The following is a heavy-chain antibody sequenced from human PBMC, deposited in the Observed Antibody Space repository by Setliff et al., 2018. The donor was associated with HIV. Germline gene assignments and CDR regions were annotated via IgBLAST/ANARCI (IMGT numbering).Heavy chain of an antibody. D-gene: IGHD1-1*01. V-gene: IGHV3-15*01. J-gene: IGHJ4*02. CDR2: ITSEADGGTE. CDR1: GVTVSDVW. Sequence: PGGSLRLSCAASGVTVSDVWMSWVRQAPGKGLEWIGRITSEADGGTEESAAFLKGRFTISRDDSKNTLFLQMNGLKAEDTALYYCTTAGHGSLDFDYWGQGTRVTVSS. CDR3: TTAGHGSLDFDY.